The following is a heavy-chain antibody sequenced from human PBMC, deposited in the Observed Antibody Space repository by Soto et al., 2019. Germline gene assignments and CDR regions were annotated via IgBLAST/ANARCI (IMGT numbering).Heavy chain of an antibody. Sequence: TSETLSLTCTVSGGSISSGGYYWSWIRQHPGKGLEWIGYIYYSGSTYYNPSLKSRVTISVDTSKNQFSLKLSSVTAADTAVYYCARGGRGSSGYRWYYFDYWGQGTLVTVSS. V-gene: IGHV4-31*03. CDR1: GGSISSGGYY. D-gene: IGHD3-22*01. CDR3: ARGGRGSSGYRWYYFDY. J-gene: IGHJ4*02. CDR2: IYYSGST.